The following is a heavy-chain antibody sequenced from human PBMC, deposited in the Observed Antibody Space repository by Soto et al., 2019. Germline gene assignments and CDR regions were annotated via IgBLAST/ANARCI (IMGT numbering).Heavy chain of an antibody. J-gene: IGHJ4*02. V-gene: IGHV4-59*01. D-gene: IGHD3-10*01. CDR1: GGSISSYY. CDR3: ATAHGSGSYFPFDY. CDR2: IYYSGST. Sequence: QVQLQESGPGRVKPSETLSLTCTVSGGSISSYYWSWIRQPPGKGLEWIGYIYYSGSTNYNPSLKSRVTISVDTSKNQFSLKLSSVTAADTAVYYCATAHGSGSYFPFDYWGQGTLVTVSS.